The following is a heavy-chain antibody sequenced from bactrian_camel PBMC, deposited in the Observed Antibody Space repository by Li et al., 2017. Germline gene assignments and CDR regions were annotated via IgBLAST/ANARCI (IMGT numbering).Heavy chain of an antibody. Sequence: VQLVESGGDLVRPGGSLRLSCAASGFTFSDYTMIWVRRAPGKGLEWVSDINSSGRSTNYADSVKGRFTASRDNAQNTVYLQMNSLKPDDTAVYSCARVRGVVAVGFVDYWGQGTQVTVS. CDR3: ARVRGVVAVGFVDY. D-gene: IGHD6*01. V-gene: IGHV3S40*01. J-gene: IGHJ4*01. CDR2: INSSGRST. CDR1: GFTFSDYT.